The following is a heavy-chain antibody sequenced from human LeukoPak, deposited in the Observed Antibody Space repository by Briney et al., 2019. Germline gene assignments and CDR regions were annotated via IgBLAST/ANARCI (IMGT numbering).Heavy chain of an antibody. CDR3: ARGEDEYNSSYYFDY. D-gene: IGHD6-6*01. CDR2: ISYDGSNK. V-gene: IGHV3-30-3*01. Sequence: GGSLRLSCAASRFTFRSYAMHWVRQAPGKGLEWVAVISYDGSNKYYADSVKGRFTISRDNSKNTLYLQMNSLRAEDTAMYYCARGEDEYNSSYYFDYWGQGTLVTVSS. J-gene: IGHJ4*02. CDR1: RFTFRSYA.